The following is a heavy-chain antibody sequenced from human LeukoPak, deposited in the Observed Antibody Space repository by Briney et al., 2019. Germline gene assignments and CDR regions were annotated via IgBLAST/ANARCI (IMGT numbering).Heavy chain of an antibody. Sequence: ASVKVSCKASGYTLTELSMHWVRQAPGKGLEWMGGFDPEDGETIYAQKFQGRVTMTEDTSTDTAYMELSSLRSEDTAVYYCATATMIVVLDAFDIWGQGTMVTVSS. CDR1: GYTLTELS. CDR2: FDPEDGET. CDR3: ATATMIVVLDAFDI. J-gene: IGHJ3*02. V-gene: IGHV1-24*01. D-gene: IGHD3-22*01.